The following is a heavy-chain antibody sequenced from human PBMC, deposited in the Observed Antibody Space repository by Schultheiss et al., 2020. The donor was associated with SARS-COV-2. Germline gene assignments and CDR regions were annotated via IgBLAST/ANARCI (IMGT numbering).Heavy chain of an antibody. J-gene: IGHJ6*03. CDR3: ARERIPQRRPYYYYYMDV. V-gene: IGHV1-2*02. D-gene: IGHD6-25*01. Sequence: GESLKISCKASGYTFTGYYMHWVRQAPGQGLEWMGWINPNSGGTNYAQKFQGRVTMTRDTSISTAYMELSRLRSDDTAVYYCARERIPQRRPYYYYYMDVWGKGTTVTVSS. CDR2: INPNSGGT. CDR1: GYTFTGYY.